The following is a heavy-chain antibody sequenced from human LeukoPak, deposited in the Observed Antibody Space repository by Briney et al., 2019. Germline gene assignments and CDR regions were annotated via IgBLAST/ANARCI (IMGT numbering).Heavy chain of an antibody. V-gene: IGHV5-51*01. J-gene: IGHJ3*02. CDR3: ARHRGSGYYNPDAFSI. Sequence: HGESLKISCKGSGYTFTNYWIGWVRQMPGKGLEWMRIIYPGDSDSRYSPPFQGQVTISADKSISTAYLQWSSLKASDTAMYYCARHRGSGYYNPDAFSIWGQGTIVTVSS. D-gene: IGHD3-9*01. CDR2: IYPGDSDS. CDR1: GYTFTNYW.